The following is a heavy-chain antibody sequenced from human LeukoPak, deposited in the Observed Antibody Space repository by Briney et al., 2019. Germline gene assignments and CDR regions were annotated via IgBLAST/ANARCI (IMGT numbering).Heavy chain of an antibody. CDR2: LLHGETP. D-gene: IGHD6-13*01. Sequence: PSETLSLTCAVSGYSVTSAYYWGWIRQSPGKGLEWIGSLLHGETPYYNPSLESRVTISVDPSKNQFSLKLTSVTAADTAVYYCARVGSSWYWDDYWGQGTLVTVSS. CDR3: ARVGSSWYWDDY. J-gene: IGHJ4*02. V-gene: IGHV4-38-2*01. CDR1: GYSVTSAYY.